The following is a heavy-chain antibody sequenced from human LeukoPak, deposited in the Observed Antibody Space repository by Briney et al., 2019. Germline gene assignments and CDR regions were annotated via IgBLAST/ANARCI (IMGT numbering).Heavy chain of an antibody. CDR1: GFTLSDHY. Sequence: GGSLRLSCAASGFTLSDHYMDWVRQAPGKGLEWVCHTRNKANSYTTDYAASVNGRFTISRDDSTNPLYLQMNSLKTEDTAVYICVRDTYASFDYWGQGTLVTVSS. CDR3: VRDTYASFDY. V-gene: IGHV3-72*01. D-gene: IGHD2-2*01. CDR2: TRNKANSYTT. J-gene: IGHJ4*02.